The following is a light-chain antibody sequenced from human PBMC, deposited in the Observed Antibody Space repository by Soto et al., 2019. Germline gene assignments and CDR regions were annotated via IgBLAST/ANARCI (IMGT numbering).Light chain of an antibody. CDR1: QIIGSS. CDR3: QQYYSYPHT. J-gene: IGKJ2*01. Sequence: DIQMTQSPSTRSASLGDRVTITCRASQIIGSSLAWYQHKPGKAPKLLIYDALTLQSGVPSRYSGSESGTEFTFTISSLQPGDSATYYCQQYYSYPHTVGEGTKLEI. V-gene: IGKV1-5*01. CDR2: DAL.